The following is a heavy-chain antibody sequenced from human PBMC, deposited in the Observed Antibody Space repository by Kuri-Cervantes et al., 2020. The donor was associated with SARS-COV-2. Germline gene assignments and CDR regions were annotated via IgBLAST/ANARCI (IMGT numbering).Heavy chain of an antibody. D-gene: IGHD2-8*01. J-gene: IGHJ6*03. V-gene: IGHV1-18*01. CDR2: ISAYNGNT. CDR1: GYTLTELS. Sequence: ASVKVSCKVSGYTLTELSMHWVRQAPGKGLEWMGWISAYNGNTNYAQKLQGRVTMTTDTSTSTAYMELRSLRSDDTAVYYCARLTGASQWSYYYMDVWGKGTTVTVSS. CDR3: ARLTGASQWSYYYMDV.